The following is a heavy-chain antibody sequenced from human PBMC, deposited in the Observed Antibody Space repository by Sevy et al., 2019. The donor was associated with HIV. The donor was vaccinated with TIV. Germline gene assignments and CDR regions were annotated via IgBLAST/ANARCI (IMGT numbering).Heavy chain of an antibody. Sequence: ASVKVSCKASGYTFTSYGISWVRQAPGQGLEWMGWISAYNGNTNHAQKLQGRVTMTTDTSTSTAYMELRSLRSDDTAVYYCARDRIGEYYYDSSGNGYYYYGMDVWGQGTTVTVSS. V-gene: IGHV1-18*01. CDR3: ARDRIGEYYYDSSGNGYYYYGMDV. D-gene: IGHD3-22*01. J-gene: IGHJ6*02. CDR1: GYTFTSYG. CDR2: ISAYNGNT.